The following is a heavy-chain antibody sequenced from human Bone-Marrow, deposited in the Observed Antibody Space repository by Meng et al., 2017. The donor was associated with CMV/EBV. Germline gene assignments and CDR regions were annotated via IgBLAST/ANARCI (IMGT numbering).Heavy chain of an antibody. D-gene: IGHD2-8*01. CDR3: AKGVWLPARFDY. CDR1: GFTFDDYA. Sequence: SLKISCAASGFTFDDYAMQWVRQAPGKGLEWVSGITWNSGSIAYADSVKGRFTISRDNSKNTLYLQMNSLRAEDTAVYYCAKGVWLPARFDYWGQGTLVTFSS. J-gene: IGHJ4*02. V-gene: IGHV3-9*01. CDR2: ITWNSGSI.